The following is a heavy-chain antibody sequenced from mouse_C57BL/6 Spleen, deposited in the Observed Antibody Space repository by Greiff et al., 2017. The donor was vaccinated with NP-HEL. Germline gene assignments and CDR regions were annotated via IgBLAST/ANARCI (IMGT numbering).Heavy chain of an antibody. D-gene: IGHD1-1*01. J-gene: IGHJ2*01. CDR1: GYTFTSYW. V-gene: IGHV1-69*01. CDR3: ARVDYYGSSYFDY. Sequence: QVQLQQPGAELVMPGASVKLSCKASGYTFTSYWMHWVKQRPGQGLEWIGAIDPSDSYTNYTQKFTGKSTLTVDKSSSTADMQLSSRTSYDAAAYYCARVDYYGSSYFDYWGQGTTLTVSS. CDR2: IDPSDSYT.